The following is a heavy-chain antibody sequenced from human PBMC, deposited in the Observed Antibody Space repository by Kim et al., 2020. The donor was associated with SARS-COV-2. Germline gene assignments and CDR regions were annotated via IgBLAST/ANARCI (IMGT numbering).Heavy chain of an antibody. D-gene: IGHD3-10*01. J-gene: IGHJ4*02. Sequence: SETLSLKCSVSGGSISSGGYYWGWIRQPPGKGLEWIGNIYYTGTTYYSPSLKSRVTISVDTSKNQFSLQLSSVTAADTAVYFCAKGTLWFGDLPSFLFDSWGQGTLVPVSS. CDR1: GGSISSGGYY. V-gene: IGHV4-39*01. CDR3: AKGTLWFGDLPSFLFDS. CDR2: IYYTGTT.